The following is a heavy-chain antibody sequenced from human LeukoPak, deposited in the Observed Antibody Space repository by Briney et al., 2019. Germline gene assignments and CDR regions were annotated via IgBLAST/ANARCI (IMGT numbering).Heavy chain of an antibody. J-gene: IGHJ4*02. D-gene: IGHD4-17*01. Sequence: PGGSLRLSCAASTFAFSNYGMHWVRQAPGKGLEWVAFIQYDGRNKYYADSVKGRFTISRDNAKNSLYLQMNSLRAEDTAVYYCASADSPTTGDYWGQGTLVTVSS. CDR1: TFAFSNYG. CDR2: IQYDGRNK. V-gene: IGHV3-30*02. CDR3: ASADSPTTGDY.